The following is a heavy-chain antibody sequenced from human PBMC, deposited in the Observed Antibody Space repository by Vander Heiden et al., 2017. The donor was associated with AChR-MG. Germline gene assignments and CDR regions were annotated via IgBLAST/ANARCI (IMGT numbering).Heavy chain of an antibody. J-gene: IGHJ2*01. V-gene: IGHV4-38-2*02. D-gene: IGHD3-3*01. CDR1: GYSIDNGYY. Sequence: QVQLHESGPGQVKPSATLSLRCNVSGYSIDNGYYWGWVRAPPGKGLGWLGSVYRSGSSYVSPSLKSRITISVDTAKNQYSLRLTSVTAADTAVYYCARDPLTTFGVAVEWGRGTLVTVSS. CDR2: VYRSGSS. CDR3: ARDPLTTFGVAVE.